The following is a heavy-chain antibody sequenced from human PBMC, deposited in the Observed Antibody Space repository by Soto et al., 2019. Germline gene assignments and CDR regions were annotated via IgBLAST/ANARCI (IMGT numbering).Heavy chain of an antibody. V-gene: IGHV4-59*01. CDR3: TGDRNTRVWYKY. Sequence: QVQLQESGPGLVKPSETLSLSCTVSGDPISRYHWSWIRQTPGKGLEWIGYVHNSGSTSYNPSLKSRVTISIATSRKQFSLRLRSVTAADTAVYYCTGDRNTRVWYKYWGQGTLVTVSS. D-gene: IGHD6-19*01. CDR2: VHNSGST. CDR1: GDPISRYH. J-gene: IGHJ4*02.